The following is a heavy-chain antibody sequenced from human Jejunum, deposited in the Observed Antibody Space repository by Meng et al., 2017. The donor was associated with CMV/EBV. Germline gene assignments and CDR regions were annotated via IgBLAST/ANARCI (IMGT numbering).Heavy chain of an antibody. CDR3: AHRSPSYISGWDQKLFDY. Sequence: LYTTRVGVAWTRQAPGKALEWLAVIYWDDDKRYSPSLRNRLTITRDTSKNQVVLTMTNMNPVDTATYYCAHRSPSYISGWDQKLFDYWGQGTLVTVSS. V-gene: IGHV2-5*02. D-gene: IGHD6-19*01. CDR2: IYWDDDK. J-gene: IGHJ4*02. CDR1: LYTTRVG.